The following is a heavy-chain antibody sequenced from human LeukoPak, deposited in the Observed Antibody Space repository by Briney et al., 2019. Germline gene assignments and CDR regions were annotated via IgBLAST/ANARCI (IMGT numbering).Heavy chain of an antibody. CDR1: GYTFTSYG. D-gene: IGHD4-17*01. Sequence: ASVKVSCKASGYTFTSYGISWVRQAPGQGLEWMGWISAYNGNTNYAQKFQERVTITRDMSTSTAYMELSSLRSEDTAVYYCAADPYATVTTDYYYYYGMDVWGQGTTVTVSS. CDR3: AADPYATVTTDYYYYYGMDV. V-gene: IGHV1-18*01. CDR2: ISAYNGNT. J-gene: IGHJ6*02.